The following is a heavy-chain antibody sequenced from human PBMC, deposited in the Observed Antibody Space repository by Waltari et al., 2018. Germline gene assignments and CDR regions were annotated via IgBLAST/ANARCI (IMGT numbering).Heavy chain of an antibody. D-gene: IGHD3-22*01. V-gene: IGHV3-33*01. CDR1: GFTFSSYG. CDR2: IWNVGSNK. Sequence: QVQVVESGGGVVQPGRSLRLSCAASGFTFSSYGMHWVRQAPGKGLEWVAVIWNVGSNKYYADSVKGRFTISRDNSKNTLYLQMNSLRAEDTAVYYCARDRNYYDSSGYYFRPGYFDLWGRGTLVTVSS. CDR3: ARDRNYYDSSGYYFRPGYFDL. J-gene: IGHJ2*01.